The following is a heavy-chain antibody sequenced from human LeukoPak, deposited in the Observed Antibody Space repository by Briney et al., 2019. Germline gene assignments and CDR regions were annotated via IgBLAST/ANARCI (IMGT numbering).Heavy chain of an antibody. Sequence: SETLSLTCTVSGGSISTSSYCWGWIRQPPGKGLEWIGSISYSGTTCYNPSLKSRVTISVDTSNNQFSLRLTSVTAADTAVYFCARHPSSAWHADYWGHGTLVTVSS. CDR1: GGSISTSSYC. CDR3: ARHPSSAWHADY. CDR2: ISYSGTT. V-gene: IGHV4-39*01. D-gene: IGHD6-25*01. J-gene: IGHJ4*01.